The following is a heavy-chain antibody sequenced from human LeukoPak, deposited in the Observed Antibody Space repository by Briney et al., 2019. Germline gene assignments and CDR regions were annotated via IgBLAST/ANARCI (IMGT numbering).Heavy chain of an antibody. CDR3: ARALYSSGWYYFDY. J-gene: IGHJ4*02. D-gene: IGHD6-19*01. V-gene: IGHV3-33*01. CDR2: IWYDGSNK. CDR1: GFTFSSYG. Sequence: GGSLRLSCAASGFTFSSYGMHWVRQAPGKGLEWVAVIWYDGSNKYYADSVKGRFTISRDNSKNTLYLQKNSLRAEDTAVYYCARALYSSGWYYFDYWGQGTLVTVSS.